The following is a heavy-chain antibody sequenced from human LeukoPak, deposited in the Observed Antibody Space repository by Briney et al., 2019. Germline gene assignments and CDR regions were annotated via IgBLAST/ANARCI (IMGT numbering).Heavy chain of an antibody. CDR1: GGSINNNSYY. Sequence: SETLSLTCIVSGGSINNNSYYWGWIRQPPGKGLEWIGSVYYSGSTYYNPSLKSRVTISVDTSKNQFSLKLSSVTAADTTVYYCARDWSSVAGKQGYYYYYMDVWGKGTTVTVSS. D-gene: IGHD6-19*01. J-gene: IGHJ6*03. V-gene: IGHV4-39*07. CDR2: VYYSGST. CDR3: ARDWSSVAGKQGYYYYYMDV.